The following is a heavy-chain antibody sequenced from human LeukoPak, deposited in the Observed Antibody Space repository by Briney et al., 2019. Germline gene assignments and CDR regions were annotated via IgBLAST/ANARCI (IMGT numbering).Heavy chain of an antibody. Sequence: GGSLRLSCAASGFNFRNYGMHWVRQAPGKGLEWVSGISWNSGSIGYADSVKGRFTISRDNAKNSLYLQMNSLRAEDTALYYCAKLNSPGIAAAGIKELYYYYCGMDVWGQGTTVTVSS. CDR1: GFNFRNYG. CDR3: AKLNSPGIAAAGIKELYYYYCGMDV. V-gene: IGHV3-9*01. D-gene: IGHD6-13*01. CDR2: ISWNSGSI. J-gene: IGHJ6*02.